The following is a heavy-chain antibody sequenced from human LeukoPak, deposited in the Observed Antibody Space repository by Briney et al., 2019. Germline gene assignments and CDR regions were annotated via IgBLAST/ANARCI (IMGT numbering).Heavy chain of an antibody. V-gene: IGHV4-34*01. Sequence: SETLSLTCAVYGGSFSGYYWSWIRQPPGKGLEWIGEINHSGSTNYNPYLKSRVTISVDTSKNQFSLKLSSVTAADTAVYYCARGWVAKPRGDGAFDIWGQGKMVTVSS. CDR2: INHSGST. CDR1: GGSFSGYY. D-gene: IGHD5-24*01. J-gene: IGHJ3*02. CDR3: ARGWVAKPRGDGAFDI.